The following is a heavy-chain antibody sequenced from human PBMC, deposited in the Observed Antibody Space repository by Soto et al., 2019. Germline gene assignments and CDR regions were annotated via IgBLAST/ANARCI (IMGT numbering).Heavy chain of an antibody. CDR3: ARDITVAGTYYGMDV. CDR2: IGTAGDT. CDR1: GFTFSSYD. D-gene: IGHD6-19*01. Sequence: PGGSLRLSCAASGFTFSSYDMHWVRQATGKGLEWVSAIGTAGDTYYPGSVKGRFTISRENAKNSLYLQMNSLRAGDTAVYYCARDITVAGTYYGMDVWGQGTTVTAP. J-gene: IGHJ6*02. V-gene: IGHV3-13*01.